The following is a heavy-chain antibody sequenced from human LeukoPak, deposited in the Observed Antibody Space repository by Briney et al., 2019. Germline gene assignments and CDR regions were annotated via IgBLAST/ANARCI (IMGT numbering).Heavy chain of an antibody. CDR2: INHSGST. Sequence: PSETLSLTRAVYGGSFSGYYWSWIRQPPGKGLEWIGEINHSGSTNYNPSLKSRVTISVDTSKNQFSLKLSSVTAADTAVYYCARGHPRPQWELPARRLYYFDYWGQGTLVTVSS. J-gene: IGHJ4*02. CDR1: GGSFSGYY. V-gene: IGHV4-34*01. CDR3: ARGHPRPQWELPARRLYYFDY. D-gene: IGHD1-26*01.